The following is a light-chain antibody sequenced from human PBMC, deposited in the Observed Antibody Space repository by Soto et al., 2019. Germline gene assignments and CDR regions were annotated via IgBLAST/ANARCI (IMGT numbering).Light chain of an antibody. CDR3: QQYNSYST. CDR2: DAS. Sequence: DIQMTQSPSTLSASVGDRVTITCRASQSISSWLAWYQQKPGKAPNLLIYDASSLESGVPSRFSGSGSGTEFTHTISSLQPDAFATYYCQQYNSYSTFGQGTRLEIK. CDR1: QSISSW. V-gene: IGKV1-5*01. J-gene: IGKJ5*01.